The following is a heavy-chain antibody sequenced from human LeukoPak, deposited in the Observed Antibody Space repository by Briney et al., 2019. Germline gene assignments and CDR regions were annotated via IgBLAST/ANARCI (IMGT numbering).Heavy chain of an antibody. CDR1: GYKFTNYW. Sequence: GESLKISCKGSGYKFTNYWIAWVRQMPGQGLEWLGIIYPRDSDTRYSPSFQGQVSISVDTSIDTAYLQWSSVKASDTAMYYCARHTRYSSSWSFDPWGEGTLVTVSS. CDR2: IYPRDSDT. CDR3: ARHTRYSSSWSFDP. D-gene: IGHD6-13*01. J-gene: IGHJ5*02. V-gene: IGHV5-51*01.